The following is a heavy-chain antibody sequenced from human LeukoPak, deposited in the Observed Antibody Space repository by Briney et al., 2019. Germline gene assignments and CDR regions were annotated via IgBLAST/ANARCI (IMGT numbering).Heavy chain of an antibody. CDR3: SEGYFEPFDH. Sequence: SETPSLTCVVSGASVSSSHWNWIRQLPGKGLEWIGCLSYTGKTDYNPSLTSRVTISLDTSKNQVSLKLRSVTAADTAVYYCSEGYFEPFDHWGQGTLVTVSS. CDR2: LSYTGKT. J-gene: IGHJ4*02. V-gene: IGHV4-59*02. D-gene: IGHD2/OR15-2a*01. CDR1: GASVSSSH.